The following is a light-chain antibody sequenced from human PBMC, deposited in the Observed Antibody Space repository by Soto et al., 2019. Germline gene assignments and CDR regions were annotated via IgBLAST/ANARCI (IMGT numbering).Light chain of an antibody. CDR1: QGLSSD. J-gene: IGKJ5*01. V-gene: IGKV1-9*01. CDR2: AAS. CDR3: QQLNSYPIT. Sequence: DIQLTQSPSFLSASVGDRVTITCRASQGLSSDLAWYQQKPGKAPKLLIYAASTLQSGVTSRFSGSGSGTEFTHTISSLQPEYFATYYCQQLNSYPITFGQGTRREIK.